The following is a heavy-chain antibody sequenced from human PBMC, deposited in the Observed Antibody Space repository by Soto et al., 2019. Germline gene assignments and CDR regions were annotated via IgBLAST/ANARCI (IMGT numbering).Heavy chain of an antibody. V-gene: IGHV3-11*01. CDR3: ARGDKPHYVYYYMDV. CDR1: GFTFSDYY. J-gene: IGHJ6*03. CDR2: ISSSGSTI. D-gene: IGHD3-10*02. Sequence: PGGSLRLSCAASGFTFSDYYMSWIRQAPGKGLEWVSYISSSGSTIYYADSVKGRFTISRDNAKNSLYLQMNSLRAEDTAVYYCARGDKPHYVYYYMDVWGKGTTVTVSS.